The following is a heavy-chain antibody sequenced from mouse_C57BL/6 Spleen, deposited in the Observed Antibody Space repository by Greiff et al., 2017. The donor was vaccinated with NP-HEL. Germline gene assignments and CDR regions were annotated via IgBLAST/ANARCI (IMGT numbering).Heavy chain of an antibody. Sequence: EVKLQESGGGLVKPGGSLKLSCAASGFTFSSYAMSWVRQTPEKRLEWVATISDGGSYTYYPDNVKGRFTISRDNAKNNLYLQMSHLKSEDTAMYYCAREGEDYLFAYWGQGTLVTVSA. CDR3: AREGEDYLFAY. V-gene: IGHV5-4*01. CDR2: ISDGGSYT. J-gene: IGHJ3*01. CDR1: GFTFSSYA. D-gene: IGHD2-4*01.